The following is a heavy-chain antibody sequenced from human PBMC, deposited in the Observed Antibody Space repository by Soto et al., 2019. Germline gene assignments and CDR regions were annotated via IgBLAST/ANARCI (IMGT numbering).Heavy chain of an antibody. CDR1: GFTFSSYW. Sequence: LRLSCAASGFTFSSYWMSWVRQAPGKGLEWVANIKQDGSEKYYVDSVKGRFTISRDNAKNSLYLQMNSLRAEDTAVYYCASDTDYYGSGSSRGPFDYWGQGTLVTVSS. D-gene: IGHD3-10*01. J-gene: IGHJ4*02. CDR3: ASDTDYYGSGSSRGPFDY. CDR2: IKQDGSEK. V-gene: IGHV3-7*01.